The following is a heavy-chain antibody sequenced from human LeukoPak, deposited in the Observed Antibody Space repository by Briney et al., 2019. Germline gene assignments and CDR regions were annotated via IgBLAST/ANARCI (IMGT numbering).Heavy chain of an antibody. CDR1: GFTFDAHA. CDR3: ARDMGAAVAGPLHPYYLDY. CDR2: ITSDGKHT. V-gene: IGHV3-9*01. Sequence: GGSLRLSCAASGFTFDAHAMHWVRQVPGKGLEWISGITSDGKHTRYADAVKDRFTISRDNSKNSLSLQLNNVGAEDTAFYYCARDMGAAVAGPLHPYYLDYWGQGTLVTVS. D-gene: IGHD6-19*01. J-gene: IGHJ4*02.